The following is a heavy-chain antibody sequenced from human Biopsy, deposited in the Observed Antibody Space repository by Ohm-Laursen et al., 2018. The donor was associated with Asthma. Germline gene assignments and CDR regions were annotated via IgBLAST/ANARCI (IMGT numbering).Heavy chain of an antibody. D-gene: IGHD3-10*01. J-gene: IGHJ6*02. V-gene: IGHV1-18*01. CDR3: ARAVDYSHYYGIDV. Sequence: ASVKVSCKTSGYTFNSAGITWVRQAPGQGLEWMGWISVYNGNTKVAQKLQDRVTMITDTSTSTAYMELRSLRSDDAAVYFCARAVDYSHYYGIDVWGQGTTVTV. CDR2: ISVYNGNT. CDR1: GYTFNSAG.